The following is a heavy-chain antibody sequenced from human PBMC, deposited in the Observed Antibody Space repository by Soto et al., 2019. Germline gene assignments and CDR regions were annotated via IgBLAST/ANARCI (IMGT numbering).Heavy chain of an antibody. Sequence: ASVKVSCKASGGTFSSYAISWVRQAPGQGLEWMGGIIPIFGTANYAQKFQGRVTITADESTSTAYMELSSLRSEDTAVYYCASLKLLKNDAFDIWGQGTMVTVSS. V-gene: IGHV1-69*13. D-gene: IGHD2-15*01. CDR2: IIPIFGTA. CDR3: ASLKLLKNDAFDI. CDR1: GGTFSSYA. J-gene: IGHJ3*02.